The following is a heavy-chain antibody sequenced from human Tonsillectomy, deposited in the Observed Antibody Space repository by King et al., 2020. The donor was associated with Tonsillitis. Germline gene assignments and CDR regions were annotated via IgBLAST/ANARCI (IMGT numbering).Heavy chain of an antibody. CDR3: ARVEISAWYPH. CDR1: GFTFSSSW. D-gene: IGHD6-19*01. CDR2: ISSDGRST. Sequence: VQLVESGGGLVQPGGSLRLSCAASGFTFSSSWMHWVRQAPGKGLVWVSHISSDGRSTNYADSVKGRFTISRDNVKNTLYLQMNSLRAEDTAVYYCARVEISAWYPHWGQGTLVTVSS. V-gene: IGHV3-74*01. J-gene: IGHJ4*02.